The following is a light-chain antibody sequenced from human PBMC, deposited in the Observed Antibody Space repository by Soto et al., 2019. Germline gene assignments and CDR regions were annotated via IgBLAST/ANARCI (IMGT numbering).Light chain of an antibody. CDR2: DAS. Sequence: EIVLTQSPGTLSLSPGERATLSCRASQSVSSSLGWYQQKPGQAPRLLIYDASNRATGIPGRFSGSGSGSDFTLTLSSLEPEDFAVYYCHQRSNWPLTFGGGNKVEVK. J-gene: IGKJ4*01. CDR3: HQRSNWPLT. V-gene: IGKV3-11*01. CDR1: QSVSSS.